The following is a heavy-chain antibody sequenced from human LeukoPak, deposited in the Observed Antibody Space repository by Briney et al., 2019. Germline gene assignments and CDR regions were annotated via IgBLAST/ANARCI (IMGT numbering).Heavy chain of an antibody. CDR2: IYYSGST. CDR3: ARNSSGSYAGYNDY. J-gene: IGHJ4*02. CDR1: GGSISTYY. D-gene: IGHD6-19*01. Sequence: SSETLSLTCTVSGGSISTYYWTWIRQPPGKGLEWIGYIYYSGSTNYNPSLKSRVTISVDTSNNQFSLKLGSVTAADTAVYYCARNSSGSYAGYNDYSGQGTLVTVSS. V-gene: IGHV4-59*08.